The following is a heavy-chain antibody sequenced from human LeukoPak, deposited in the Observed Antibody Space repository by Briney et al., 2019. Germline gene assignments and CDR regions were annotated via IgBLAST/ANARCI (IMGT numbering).Heavy chain of an antibody. V-gene: IGHV3-49*04. CDR1: GFTFSSYE. CDR2: IRSKAYGGTT. Sequence: GGSLRLSCAASGFTFSSYEMNWVRQAPGKGLEWVGFIRSKAYGGTTEYAASVKGRFTISRDDSKGVAYLQMSSLKSEDAAVYYCGRVLYGSGTFTLYYNHYYMDVWGKGTAVAISS. CDR3: GRVLYGSGTFTLYYNHYYMDV. J-gene: IGHJ6*03. D-gene: IGHD3-10*01.